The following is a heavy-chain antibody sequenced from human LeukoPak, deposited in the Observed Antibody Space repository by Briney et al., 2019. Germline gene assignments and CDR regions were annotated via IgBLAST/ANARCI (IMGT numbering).Heavy chain of an antibody. CDR3: ARERMRGDAFDI. D-gene: IGHD3-10*01. CDR2: MNPNSGNT. J-gene: IGHJ3*02. CDR1: GYTFTSYD. V-gene: IGHV1-8*01. Sequence: ASVKVSCKASGYTFTSYDINWVRQATGQGLEWMGWMNPNSGNTGYAQKFQGRVTMTRDTSISTAYMELSSLRSDDTAVYYCARERMRGDAFDIWGQGTMVTVSS.